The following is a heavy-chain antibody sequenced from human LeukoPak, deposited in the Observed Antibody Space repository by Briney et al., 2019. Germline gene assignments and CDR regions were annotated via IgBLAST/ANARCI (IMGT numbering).Heavy chain of an antibody. D-gene: IGHD2-2*01. V-gene: IGHV3-74*01. Sequence: PGGSLRLSSAASGFTFSSYWMHWVRQAPGKGLVWVSHINSDGSSTSYADSVKGRFTISRDNAKNTLYLQMNSLRAEDTAVYYCAREHCSSTSCSYFDYWGQGTLVTVSS. CDR1: GFTFSSYW. CDR3: AREHCSSTSCSYFDY. J-gene: IGHJ4*02. CDR2: INSDGSST.